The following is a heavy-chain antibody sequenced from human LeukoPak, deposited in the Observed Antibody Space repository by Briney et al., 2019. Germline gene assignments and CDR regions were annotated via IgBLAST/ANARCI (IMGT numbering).Heavy chain of an antibody. Sequence: GGSLRLSCAASGFIFSSYWMTWVRQAPGRGLEWVANIKQDGTETYYVDSLKGRFTISRDNAKNSLYLQLNSLRAEDTAVYYCARAPTVTTRVFASWGQGTLVTVSS. D-gene: IGHD4-17*01. CDR3: ARAPTVTTRVFAS. J-gene: IGHJ5*01. V-gene: IGHV3-7*05. CDR1: GFIFSSYW. CDR2: IKQDGTET.